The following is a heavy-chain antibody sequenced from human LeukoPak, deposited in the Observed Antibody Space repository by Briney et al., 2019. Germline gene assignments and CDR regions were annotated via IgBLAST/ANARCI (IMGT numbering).Heavy chain of an antibody. D-gene: IGHD4-17*01. CDR2: IYWDDDK. J-gene: IGHJ4*02. V-gene: IGHV2-5*02. Sequence: ESGPTLVEPTQTLTLTCTFSGFSLSTSGVGVGWIRQPPGKALEWLALIYWDDDKRYSPSLKSRLTITKDTSKNQVVLTMTNMDPVDTATYYCAHRRLNADYRYFDYWGQGTLVTVSS. CDR3: AHRRLNADYRYFDY. CDR1: GFSLSTSGVG.